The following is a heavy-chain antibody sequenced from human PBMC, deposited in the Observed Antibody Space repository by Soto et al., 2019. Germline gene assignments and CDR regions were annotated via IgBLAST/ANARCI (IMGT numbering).Heavy chain of an antibody. V-gene: IGHV4-34*01. J-gene: IGHJ4*02. Sequence: SETLSLTCAVYGGSFSGCYWSWIRQPPGKGLEWIGEINHSGSTNYNPSLKSRVTISVDTSKNQFSLKLSSVTAADTAVYYCARGLGRDGYKFDYWGQGTLVTVSS. D-gene: IGHD5-12*01. CDR3: ARGLGRDGYKFDY. CDR1: GGSFSGCY. CDR2: INHSGST.